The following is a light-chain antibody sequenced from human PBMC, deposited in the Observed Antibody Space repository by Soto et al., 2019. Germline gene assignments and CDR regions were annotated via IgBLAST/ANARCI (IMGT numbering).Light chain of an antibody. J-gene: IGKJ3*01. CDR1: QSISSW. CDR2: RTS. V-gene: IGKV1-5*03. CDR3: QQYKSSILT. Sequence: DIQMTQSPSTLSASVGDRVTITCRASQSISSWLAGYQQKPGKAPKLLIYRTSNLESGVQSRFTANGSGTAFTLTISSLQPDDFATYYVQQYKSSILTFGPGTKVDIK.